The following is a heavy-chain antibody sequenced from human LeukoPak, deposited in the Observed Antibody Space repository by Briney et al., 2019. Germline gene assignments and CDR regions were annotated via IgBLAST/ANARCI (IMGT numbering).Heavy chain of an antibody. V-gene: IGHV3-48*04. CDR1: GFTFSSYS. CDR2: ISSSSSTI. J-gene: IGHJ4*02. Sequence: GGSLRPSCAASGFTFSSYSMNWVRQAPGKGLEWVSYISSSSSTIYYADSVKGRFTISRDNAKNSLYLQMNSLRAEDTAVYYCARSGAYDSSGSYFDYWGQGTLVTVSS. CDR3: ARSGAYDSSGSYFDY. D-gene: IGHD3-22*01.